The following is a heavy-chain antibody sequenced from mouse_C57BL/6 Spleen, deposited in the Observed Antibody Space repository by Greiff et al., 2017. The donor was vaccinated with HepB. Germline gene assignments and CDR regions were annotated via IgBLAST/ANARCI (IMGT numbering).Heavy chain of an antibody. Sequence: QVQLQQPGAELVKPGASVKLSCKASGYTFTSYWMHWVKQRPGQGLEWIGMIHPNSGSTNYNEKFTSKATLTVDKSSSTAYMQLSSLTSEDAAVYYCARDYYCSEGFAYWGQGTLVTVSA. CDR3: ARDYYCSEGFAY. CDR2: IHPNSGST. J-gene: IGHJ3*01. V-gene: IGHV1-64*01. CDR1: GYTFTSYW. D-gene: IGHD1-1*01.